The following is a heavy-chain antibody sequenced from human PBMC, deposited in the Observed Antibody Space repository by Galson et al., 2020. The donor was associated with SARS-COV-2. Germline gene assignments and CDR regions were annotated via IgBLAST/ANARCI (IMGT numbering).Heavy chain of an antibody. J-gene: IGHJ4*02. V-gene: IGHV3-23*01. CDR2: ITDNGVTT. CDR1: GFTFSTAA. CDR3: AHKTAFDY. Sequence: SCAASGFTFSTAAMSWVRQAPRKGLEWVSTITDNGVTTYYADSVKGRFTIPRDNSKNTLYLHMNSLGGEDTAVYYCAHKTAFDYWGQGTLVSVSS.